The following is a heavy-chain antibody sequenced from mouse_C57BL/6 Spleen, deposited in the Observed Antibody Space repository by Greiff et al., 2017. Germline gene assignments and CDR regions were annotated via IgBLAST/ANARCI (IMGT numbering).Heavy chain of an antibody. J-gene: IGHJ1*03. CDR1: GFTFSDYY. V-gene: IGHV5-16*01. CDR2: INYDGSST. CDR3: AREDYSNGYFDV. D-gene: IGHD2-5*01. Sequence: EVQVVESEGGLVQPGSSMKLSCTASGFTFSDYYMAWVRQVPEKGLEWVANINYDGSSTYYLDSLKSRFIISRDNAKNILYLQMSSLKSEDTATYYCAREDYSNGYFDVWGTGTTVTVSS.